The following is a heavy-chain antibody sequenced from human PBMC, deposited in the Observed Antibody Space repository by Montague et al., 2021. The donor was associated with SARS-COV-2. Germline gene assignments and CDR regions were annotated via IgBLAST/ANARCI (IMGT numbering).Heavy chain of an antibody. CDR3: ARVTLGGRDGRTRQYDALDS. CDR2: VHDIESS. Sequence: SETLSLTCTVSGGSVSRYFWNWIRQTPGKGLEWMGYVHDIESSIYNPPLQSRITILLDTPKNQFSLRLNAVTAADTAVYYCARVTLGGRDGRTRQYDALDSWGQGILVTVSS. D-gene: IGHD3-16*01. CDR1: GGSVSRYF. V-gene: IGHV4-59*02. J-gene: IGHJ4*02.